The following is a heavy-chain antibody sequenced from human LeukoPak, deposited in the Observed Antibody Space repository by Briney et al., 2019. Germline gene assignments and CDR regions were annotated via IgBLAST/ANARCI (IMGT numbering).Heavy chain of an antibody. CDR1: GGSFSGYY. D-gene: IGHD2-2*01. J-gene: IGHJ6*02. CDR2: INHSGST. V-gene: IGHV4-34*01. Sequence: SETLSLTCAVYGGSFSGYYWSWIRRPPGKGLEWIGEINHSGSTNYNPSLKSRVTISVDTSKNQFSLKLSSVTAADTAVYYCARGRAVVVPAAILIYYYYYGMDVWGQGTTVTVSS. CDR3: ARGRAVVVPAAILIYYYYYGMDV.